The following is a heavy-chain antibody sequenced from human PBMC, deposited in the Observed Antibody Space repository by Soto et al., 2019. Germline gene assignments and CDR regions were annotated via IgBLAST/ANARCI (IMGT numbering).Heavy chain of an antibody. D-gene: IGHD3-22*01. CDR1: GYTFTSYG. V-gene: IGHV1-18*01. CDR3: ASGGDSSGYYYFDY. CDR2: ISAYNGNT. Sequence: VASVKVSCKASGYTFTSYGISWVRQAPGQGLEWMGWISAYNGNTNYAQKLQGRVTMTTDTSTSTAYMELRSLRSDDTAVYYCASGGDSSGYYYFDYWGQGTLVTVSS. J-gene: IGHJ4*02.